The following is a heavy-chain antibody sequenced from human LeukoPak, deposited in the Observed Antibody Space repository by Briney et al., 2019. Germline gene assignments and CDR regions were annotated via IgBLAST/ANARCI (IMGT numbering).Heavy chain of an antibody. D-gene: IGHD3-22*01. CDR2: INHRGST. Sequence: SETLSLTCAVYGGSFSGYYWSWIRQPPGKGLEWIGEINHRGSTNYNPSLKSRVTISVDTSKNQFSLKLSSVIAADTAVYYCARSGVGSSGYPHFFDYWGQGTLVTVSS. CDR3: ARSGVGSSGYPHFFDY. J-gene: IGHJ4*02. CDR1: GGSFSGYY. V-gene: IGHV4-34*01.